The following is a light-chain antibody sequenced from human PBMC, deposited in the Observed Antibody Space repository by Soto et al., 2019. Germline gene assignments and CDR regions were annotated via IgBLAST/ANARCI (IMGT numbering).Light chain of an antibody. CDR1: GSDVGGYKY. V-gene: IGLV2-14*04. CDR3: SSYASSSPFV. CDR2: DVS. J-gene: IGLJ1*01. Sequence: CTGTGSDVGGYKYVSWYQQLPGKAPKLMIYDVSYRPSGVSDRFSGSKSGNTASLTISGLQAEDEADYYCSSYASSSPFVFGTGTKVTVL.